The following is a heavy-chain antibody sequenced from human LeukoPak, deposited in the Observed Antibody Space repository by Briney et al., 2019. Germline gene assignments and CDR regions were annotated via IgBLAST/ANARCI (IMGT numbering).Heavy chain of an antibody. V-gene: IGHV3-43*02. CDR3: AKDRSSGYSSADY. D-gene: IGHD3-22*01. CDR1: GFPFYDYA. CDR2: ISGDGGST. J-gene: IGHJ4*02. Sequence: GGSLRLSFAASGFPFYDYAMHWVRPAPGKGLEWVSLISGDGGSTYYADSVKGRFTISRDNSKNSLYLRMNSLRTEDTALYYCAKDRSSGYSSADYWGQGTLVTVSS.